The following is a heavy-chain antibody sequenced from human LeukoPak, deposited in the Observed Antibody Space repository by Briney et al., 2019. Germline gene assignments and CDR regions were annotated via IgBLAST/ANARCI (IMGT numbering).Heavy chain of an antibody. Sequence: SETLSLTCTVSGDSISSSTYYWGWIRQPPGKGLEWIGSNYYSGSTYYNPSLKSRVTISMDTSKNQFSLKLSSVTAADTAVYYCARRGSSFFDYWGQGILVTVSS. CDR1: GDSISSSTYY. CDR2: NYYSGST. V-gene: IGHV4-39*01. D-gene: IGHD6-13*01. CDR3: ARRGSSFFDY. J-gene: IGHJ4*02.